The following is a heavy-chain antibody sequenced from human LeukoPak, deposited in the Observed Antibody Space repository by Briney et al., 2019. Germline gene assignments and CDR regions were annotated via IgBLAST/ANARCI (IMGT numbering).Heavy chain of an antibody. CDR2: IWYDVSNK. Sequence: RRSLRLSCAAPGFTFSSYGMHWVRQAPHKRLEWEAAIWYDVSNKYYADSVKGRFTISRDNSKNTLYLQMNSLRAEDTAVYYCARDSYGMDVWGQGTTVTVSS. CDR3: ARDSYGMDV. CDR1: GFTFSSYG. V-gene: IGHV3-33*01. J-gene: IGHJ6*01.